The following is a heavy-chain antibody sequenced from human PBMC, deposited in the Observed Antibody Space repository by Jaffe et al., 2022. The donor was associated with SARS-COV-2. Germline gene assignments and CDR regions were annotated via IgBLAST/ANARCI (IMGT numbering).Heavy chain of an antibody. CDR3: ARMATGYRKYYFDY. D-gene: IGHD5-12*01. J-gene: IGHJ4*02. CDR1: GGSISSGGYY. Sequence: QVQLQESGPGLVRPSQTLSLTCNVSGGSISSGGYYWSWIRQSPGEGLQWLGYMSPSGTTYYNPSLKSRLTMSLDASKNQFSLSLTSVTAADTAFFYCARMATGYRKYYFDYWGQGALVTVSS. CDR2: MSPSGTT. V-gene: IGHV4-31*03.